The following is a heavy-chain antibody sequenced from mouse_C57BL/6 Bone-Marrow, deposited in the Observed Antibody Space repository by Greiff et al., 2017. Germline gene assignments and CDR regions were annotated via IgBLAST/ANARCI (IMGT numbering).Heavy chain of an antibody. CDR2: LSDGGSYT. D-gene: IGHD2-1*01. CDR1: GFTFSSYA. J-gene: IGHJ4*01. CDR3: ARVYGKHAMDY. V-gene: IGHV5-4*01. Sequence: EVQLVESGGGLVKPGGSLKLPCAASGFTFSSYAMSWVRQTPEKRLEWVATLSDGGSYTYYPDNVKGRFTISRDNAKNNLYLQMSSLKSEDTAMYYCARVYGKHAMDYWGQGTSVTVSS.